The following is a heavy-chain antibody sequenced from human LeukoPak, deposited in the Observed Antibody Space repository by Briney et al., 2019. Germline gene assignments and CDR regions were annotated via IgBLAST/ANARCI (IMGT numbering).Heavy chain of an antibody. D-gene: IGHD2-2*01. Sequence: PSGTLSLTCTVSGGSITTYYWSWIRQPPGKGLERIGYIYYSGSTYYNPSLKSRVTISVDTSKNQFSLKLSSVTAADTAVYYCAKNIVVVPAAPDAFDIWGQGTMVTVSS. V-gene: IGHV4-59*06. CDR1: GGSITTYY. CDR2: IYYSGST. J-gene: IGHJ3*02. CDR3: AKNIVVVPAAPDAFDI.